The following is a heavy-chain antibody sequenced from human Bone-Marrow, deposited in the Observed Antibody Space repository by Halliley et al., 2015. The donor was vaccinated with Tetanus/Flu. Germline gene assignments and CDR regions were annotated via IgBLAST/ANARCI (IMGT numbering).Heavy chain of an antibody. V-gene: IGHV4-4*02. CDR2: IYHSGST. J-gene: IGHJ6*02. CDR3: ARVPRGGMDV. Sequence: GLVKPSGTLSLTCAVSGDSISSSNWWNWVRQPPGKGLEWIGEIYHSGSTTYNPSLKSRVTMLVDKSKNQFSLNLTSVTAADTAVYYCARVPRGGMDVWGQGKMVTVSS. CDR1: GDSISSSNW.